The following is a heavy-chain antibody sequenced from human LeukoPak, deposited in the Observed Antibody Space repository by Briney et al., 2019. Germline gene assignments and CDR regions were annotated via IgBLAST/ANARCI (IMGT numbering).Heavy chain of an antibody. CDR2: ISGSGDST. CDR1: GFTFSNFG. J-gene: IGHJ4*02. Sequence: GGSERLSCAASGFTFSNFGMSWIRQAPGKGLEWVSGISGSGDSTYYADSVKGRFTISRDNAKNSLYLQMDSLRAEDTAVYYCARKTTHLVEMATILDYWGQGTLVTVSS. D-gene: IGHD5-24*01. CDR3: ARKTTHLVEMATILDY. V-gene: IGHV3-23*01.